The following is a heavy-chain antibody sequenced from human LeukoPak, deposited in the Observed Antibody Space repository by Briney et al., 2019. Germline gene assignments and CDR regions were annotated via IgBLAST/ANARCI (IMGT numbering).Heavy chain of an antibody. CDR1: GFTFFSYW. CDR3: ARGGATIVS. CDR2: LKQDGTEK. D-gene: IGHD1-26*01. V-gene: IGHV3-7*05. J-gene: IGHJ4*02. Sequence: GGSLRLSCAASGFTFFSYWMTWVRQAPGKGLEWVATLKQDGTEKYYVDSVKGRFTISRDNAKNSLYLQMNSLRAEDTAVYYCARGGATIVSWGQGTLVTVSS.